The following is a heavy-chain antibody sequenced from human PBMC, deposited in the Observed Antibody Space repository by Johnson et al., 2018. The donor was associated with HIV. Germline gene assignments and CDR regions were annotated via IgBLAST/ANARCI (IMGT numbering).Heavy chain of an antibody. J-gene: IGHJ3*02. CDR3: ARDRGYWDAFDI. D-gene: IGHD3-22*01. Sequence: AAGGVTISDSYMSWIRQAPGKGLEWVSGINWNGGSTGYVDSVKGRFTISRDNAKNSLYLQMNSPRAEDTAVYYCARDRGYWDAFDIWGQGTMVTVSS. V-gene: IGHV3-20*04. CDR1: GVTISDSY. CDR2: INWNGGST.